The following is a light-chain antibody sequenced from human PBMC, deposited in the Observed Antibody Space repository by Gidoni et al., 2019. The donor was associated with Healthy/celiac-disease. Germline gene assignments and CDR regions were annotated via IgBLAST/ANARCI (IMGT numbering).Light chain of an antibody. Sequence: ELVMPKPPPPLFVSPGERAALSCRASRLVSSNLAWSQQKPGQAPRLLIYGASTRATGIPARFSGSGSGTEFTLTISSLQSEDVSVDYCQQYSNWPPYSFGQGTKLEIK. J-gene: IGKJ2*03. CDR1: RLVSSN. CDR3: QQYSNWPPYS. CDR2: GAS. V-gene: IGKV3-15*01.